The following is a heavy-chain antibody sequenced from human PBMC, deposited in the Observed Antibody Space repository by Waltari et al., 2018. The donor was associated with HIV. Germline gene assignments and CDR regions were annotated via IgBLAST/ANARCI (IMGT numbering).Heavy chain of an antibody. CDR2: VRYDGSNK. V-gene: IGHV3-30*02. CDR3: ARDPSPPILYDILTGYYFDY. J-gene: IGHJ4*02. Sequence: QVQLVESGGGVVQPAGTLRLSWASSGFTFTTLAMPWVRQAPGKGLEWVAFVRYDGSNKYYADSVKGRFTISRDNSKNTLYLQMNSLRTDDTAVYYCARDPSPPILYDILTGYYFDYWGQGTLVTVSS. D-gene: IGHD3-9*01. CDR1: GFTFTTLA.